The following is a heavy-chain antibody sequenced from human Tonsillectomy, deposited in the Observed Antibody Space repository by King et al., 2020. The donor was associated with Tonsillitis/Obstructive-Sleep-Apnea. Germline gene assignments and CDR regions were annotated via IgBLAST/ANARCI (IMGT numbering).Heavy chain of an antibody. CDR1: GFTFSSYA. CDR3: AKTGEWDSSGYYYY. CDR2: ISGGGGST. Sequence: VQLVESGGGLVQPGGSLRLSCAASGFTFSSYAMSWVRKAPGKGLEWVSVISGGGGSTYYADSVKGRFTIARDNSKNTLYLQMNSLRAEDTAVYYCAKTGEWDSSGYYYYWGQGTLVTVSS. V-gene: IGHV3-23*04. J-gene: IGHJ4*02. D-gene: IGHD3-22*01.